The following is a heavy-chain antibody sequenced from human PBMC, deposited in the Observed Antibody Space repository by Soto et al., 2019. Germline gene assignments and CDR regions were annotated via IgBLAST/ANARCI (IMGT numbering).Heavy chain of an antibody. Sequence: SETLSLTCTVSGGSISSSSYYWGWIRQPPGKGLEWIGSIYYSGSTYYNPSLKSRVTISVDTSKNQFSLKLSSVTAADTAVYYCASAIAAAGNLGRTNWFDPWAQGTLVTVSS. CDR1: GGSISSSSYY. V-gene: IGHV4-39*01. J-gene: IGHJ5*02. CDR2: IYYSGST. CDR3: ASAIAAAGNLGRTNWFDP. D-gene: IGHD6-13*01.